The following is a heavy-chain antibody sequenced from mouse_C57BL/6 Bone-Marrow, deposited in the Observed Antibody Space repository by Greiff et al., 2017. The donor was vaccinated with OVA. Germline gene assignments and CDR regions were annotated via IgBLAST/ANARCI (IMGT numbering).Heavy chain of an antibody. CDR3: TTLDSSGPYAFAY. Sequence: EVQLQQSGAELVRPGASVKLSCTASGFNIKDDYMPWVKQRPEQGLEWIGWIDPENGDTEYASKFQGKATITADTSSNTAYLQLSSLTSEDTAVYYCTTLDSSGPYAFAYWGQGTLVTVSA. CDR1: GFNIKDDY. CDR2: IDPENGDT. D-gene: IGHD3-2*02. V-gene: IGHV14-4*01. J-gene: IGHJ3*01.